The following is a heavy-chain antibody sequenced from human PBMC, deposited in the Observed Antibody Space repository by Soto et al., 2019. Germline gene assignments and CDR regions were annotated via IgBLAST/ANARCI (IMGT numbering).Heavy chain of an antibody. V-gene: IGHV1-2*02. CDR2: INPRSGAT. J-gene: IGHJ4*02. CDR3: GRCFPLDS. Sequence: QVLLVQSGAEVKKPGASMKVSCKASGYTFSDHFIHWVRQALGEGLEWMGWINPRSGATNYNQTFQGRVTMTRDTSITTVYMELSRLRSDDTAVYYCGRCFPLDSWGQGTLITVSS. CDR1: GYTFSDHF.